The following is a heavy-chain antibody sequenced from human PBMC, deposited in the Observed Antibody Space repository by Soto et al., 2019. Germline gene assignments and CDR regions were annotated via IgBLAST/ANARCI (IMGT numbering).Heavy chain of an antibody. CDR3: ARIRLNFYGSGSWFDP. Sequence: SGPTLVNPTETLTLTCTVSGFSLSNARMGVSWIRQPPGKALEWLAHIFSNDEKSYSTSLKSRLTISKDTSKSQVVLTMTNVDPVDTATYYCARIRLNFYGSGSWFDPWGQGTLVTVSS. CDR2: IFSNDEK. J-gene: IGHJ5*02. CDR1: GFSLSNARMG. V-gene: IGHV2-26*01. D-gene: IGHD3-10*01.